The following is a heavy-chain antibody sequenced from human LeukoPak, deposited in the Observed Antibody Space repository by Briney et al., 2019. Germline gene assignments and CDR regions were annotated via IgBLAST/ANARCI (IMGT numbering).Heavy chain of an antibody. J-gene: IGHJ4*02. CDR2: ISGSGGKT. Sequence: PGGSLGLSCAASGFTFSSYAMSWVRQAPGKGLEWVSSISGSGGKTDYADSVEGRFTISRDNSKNTLYLQMNSLRAEDTAVFYCAEGYNYGYGYWGQGTLVTVSS. CDR1: GFTFSSYA. CDR3: AEGYNYGYGY. D-gene: IGHD5-18*01. V-gene: IGHV3-23*01.